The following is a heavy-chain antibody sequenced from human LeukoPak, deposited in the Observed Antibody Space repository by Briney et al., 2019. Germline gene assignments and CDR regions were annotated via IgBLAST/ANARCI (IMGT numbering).Heavy chain of an antibody. CDR3: AKDTLRGYSYSLDY. CDR2: ISYDGSNK. D-gene: IGHD5-18*01. V-gene: IGHV3-30*18. Sequence: GGSLRLSCAASGFTFSSYGMHWVRQAPGKGLEWVAVISYDGSNKYYADSVKGRFTISRDNSKNTLYLQMNSLRAEDTAVYCCAKDTLRGYSYSLDYWGQGTLVTVSS. J-gene: IGHJ4*02. CDR1: GFTFSSYG.